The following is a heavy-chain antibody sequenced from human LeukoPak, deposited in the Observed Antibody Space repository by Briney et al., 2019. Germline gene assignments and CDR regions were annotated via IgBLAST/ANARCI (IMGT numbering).Heavy chain of an antibody. CDR2: ISSSSSYI. CDR1: GFIFSSYG. Sequence: GSXXXXCXASGFIFSSYGISWVRQAPGKGLEWVSSISSSSSYIYYADSVKGRFTISRDNAKNSLYVQMNSLRTEDTCVYFCAXXIGNGYNYFDYWGQGILVTVSS. J-gene: IGHJ4*02. CDR3: AXXIGNGYNYFDY. D-gene: IGHD5-24*01. V-gene: IGHV3-21*01.